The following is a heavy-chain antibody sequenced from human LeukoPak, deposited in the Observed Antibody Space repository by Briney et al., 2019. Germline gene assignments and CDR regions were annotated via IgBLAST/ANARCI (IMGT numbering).Heavy chain of an antibody. CDR1: GYTFTSYY. J-gene: IGHJ3*02. D-gene: IGHD3-22*01. CDR3: ARGLHYDSSGYHDAFDI. Sequence: ASLKVSCKASGYTFTSYYIHWVRQAPGQGLEWMGRINPNSGGTNYAQKFQGRVTMTRDTSISTAYMELSRLRSDDTAVYYCARGLHYDSSGYHDAFDIWGQGTMVTVSS. CDR2: INPNSGGT. V-gene: IGHV1-2*06.